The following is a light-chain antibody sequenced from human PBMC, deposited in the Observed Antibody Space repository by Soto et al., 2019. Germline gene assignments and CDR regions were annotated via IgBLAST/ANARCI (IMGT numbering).Light chain of an antibody. CDR2: KAS. J-gene: IGKJ4*01. CDR3: QQYNSYPLT. V-gene: IGKV1-5*03. Sequence: DIQMTQPPSTLSASVGDRVTITCRASQSISSWLAWYQQKPGKAPKLLIYKASSLESGVPSRFSGSGSGTEFTLSISSLQPDDSATYYCQQYNSYPLTFGGGTKVEIK. CDR1: QSISSW.